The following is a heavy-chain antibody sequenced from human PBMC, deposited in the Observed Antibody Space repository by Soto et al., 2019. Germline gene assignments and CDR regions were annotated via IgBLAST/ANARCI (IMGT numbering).Heavy chain of an antibody. CDR1: GSSITPHY. CDR3: ARSSGDDFFYYGMDV. J-gene: IGHJ6*02. Sequence: QVELQESGPGLVKPSETLSLTCSVSGSSITPHYWNWIRQSAGEVLQWLGRVYARGATNYNPSLKSPVTISGDTSKNQFSLKLTSVTAADTAVSYCARSSGDDFFYYGMDVWVHGTTVTVSS. V-gene: IGHV4-4*07. CDR2: VYARGAT. D-gene: IGHD4-17*01.